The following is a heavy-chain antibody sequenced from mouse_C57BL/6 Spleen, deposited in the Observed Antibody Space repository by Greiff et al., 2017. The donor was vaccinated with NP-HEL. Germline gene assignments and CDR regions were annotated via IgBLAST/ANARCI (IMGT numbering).Heavy chain of an antibody. V-gene: IGHV1-55*01. J-gene: IGHJ1*03. D-gene: IGHD2-4*01. CDR1: GYTFTSYW. Sequence: QVQLQQPGAELVKPGASVKMSCKASGYTFTSYWITWVKQRPGQGLEWIGDIYPGSGSTNYNEKFKSKATLTVDTSSSTAYMQLSSLTSEDSAVYYCARSYYDYDEGYFDVWGTGTTVTVSS. CDR2: IYPGSGST. CDR3: ARSYYDYDEGYFDV.